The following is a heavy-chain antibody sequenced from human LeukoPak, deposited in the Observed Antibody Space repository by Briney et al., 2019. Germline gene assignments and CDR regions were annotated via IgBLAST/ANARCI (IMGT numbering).Heavy chain of an antibody. CDR1: GFTFRSYW. CDR2: IKQDGSEK. V-gene: IGHV3-7*01. CDR3: AREGSGQWLVNYYYYSMDV. D-gene: IGHD6-19*01. Sequence: GGSQRLSCAASGFTFRSYWMSWVRQAPGKGLEWVANIKQDGSEKYYVDSVKGRFTISRDNAKNSLYLQMNSLRAEDTAVYYCAREGSGQWLVNYYYYSMDVWGQGTTVTVSS. J-gene: IGHJ6*02.